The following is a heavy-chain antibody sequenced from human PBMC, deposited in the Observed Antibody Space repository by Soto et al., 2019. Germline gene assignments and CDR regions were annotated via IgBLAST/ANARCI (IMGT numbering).Heavy chain of an antibody. CDR3: VRELTSNANCIDP. CDR1: GDYIHVGGYY. Sequence: QVQLQESGPGLVKPSQTLSLTCSVSGDYIHVGGYYWTWIRQRPGKGLEWMGYIYYTGKTYYNPSLGSRLTMSVDRSKNRFSLRLTSVTAADTAVDFCVRELTSNANCIDPWGQGTLVTVSS. CDR2: IYYTGKT. D-gene: IGHD2-2*01. J-gene: IGHJ5*02. V-gene: IGHV4-30-4*01.